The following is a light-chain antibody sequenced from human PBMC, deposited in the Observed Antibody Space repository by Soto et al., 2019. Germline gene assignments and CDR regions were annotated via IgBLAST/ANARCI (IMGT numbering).Light chain of an antibody. J-gene: IGLJ2*01. CDR2: YDS. V-gene: IGLV3-21*04. Sequence: SYELTQPPSVSVAPGKTARITCGGNNIGSKSVHWYQQKPGQAPVLVIYYDSDRPSGIPERFSGYNSGNTATLTISSVEAGDEADYYCQVWDISSDQPVVFGGGTKVTVL. CDR3: QVWDISSDQPVV. CDR1: NIGSKS.